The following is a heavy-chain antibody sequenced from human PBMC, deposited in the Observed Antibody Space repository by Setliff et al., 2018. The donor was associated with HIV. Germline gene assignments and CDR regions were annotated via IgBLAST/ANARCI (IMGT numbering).Heavy chain of an antibody. CDR3: ARGYSGYVGFTSMDV. V-gene: IGHV4-59*01. J-gene: IGHJ6*02. CDR2: IYYSGNT. D-gene: IGHD1-26*01. Sequence: SETLSLTCTVSGGSISGYYWSWIRQPPGKGLEWIGWIYYSGNTRYNPSLKSRVTISLDTSKNRFSLRLSSVTAADTAVYYCARGYSGYVGFTSMDVWGQGTTVTVSS. CDR1: GGSISGYY.